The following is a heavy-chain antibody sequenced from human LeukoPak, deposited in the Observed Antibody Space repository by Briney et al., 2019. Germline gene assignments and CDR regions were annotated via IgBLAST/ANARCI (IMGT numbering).Heavy chain of an antibody. Sequence: SETLSLTCTGSGGSISSYYWSWIRQPAGKGLEWIGRIYTSGSTNYNPSLKSRVTMSVDTSKNQFSLKLSSVTAADTAVYYCAAASTVVTTFDYWGQGTLVTVSS. CDR2: IYTSGST. CDR1: GGSISSYY. J-gene: IGHJ4*02. V-gene: IGHV4-4*07. D-gene: IGHD4-23*01. CDR3: AAASTVVTTFDY.